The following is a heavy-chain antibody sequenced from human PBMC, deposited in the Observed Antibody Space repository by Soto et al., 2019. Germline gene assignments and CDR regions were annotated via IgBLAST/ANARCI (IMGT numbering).Heavy chain of an antibody. J-gene: IGHJ4*02. D-gene: IGHD4-17*01. CDR3: SKDNSVTTFDY. Sequence: EVQLLESGGGLVQPGGSLRLSCAASGFTFSSYAMSWVRQAPGKGLEWVSAISGSGGSKYYAYSVKGRFTIPRDNSKNTLYLQMNSLRAEDTAVYYCSKDNSVTTFDYWGQGTLVTVSS. CDR2: ISGSGGSK. CDR1: GFTFSSYA. V-gene: IGHV3-23*01.